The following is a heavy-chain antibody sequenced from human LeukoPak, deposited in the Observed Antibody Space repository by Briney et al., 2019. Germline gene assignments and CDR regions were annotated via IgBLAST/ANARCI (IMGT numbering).Heavy chain of an antibody. CDR3: ARLMNYGDYVDY. CDR1: GGTFSSYA. CDR2: IIPIFGTA. Sequence: SVKVSCKASGGTFSSYAISWVRQAPGQGLEWMGGIIPIFGTANYAQKFQGRVTITADESTSTAYMELSSLRSEDTAVYYCARLMNYGDYVDYWGQGTLVTVSS. V-gene: IGHV1-69*13. D-gene: IGHD4-17*01. J-gene: IGHJ4*02.